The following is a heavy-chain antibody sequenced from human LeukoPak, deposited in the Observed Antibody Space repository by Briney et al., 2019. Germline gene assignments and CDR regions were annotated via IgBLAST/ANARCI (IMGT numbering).Heavy chain of an antibody. Sequence: PSQTLSLTCTVSGGSISSGGYYWSWIRQHPGKGLEWIGYIYDSGSTYYNPSLKSRITLSVDTSKKQISLKLSSVTTADTAVYYCARDQSPSGGSTDYWGQGTLVTVSS. CDR1: GGSISSGGYY. V-gene: IGHV4-31*03. D-gene: IGHD2-15*01. CDR3: ARDQSPSGGSTDY. J-gene: IGHJ4*02. CDR2: IYDSGST.